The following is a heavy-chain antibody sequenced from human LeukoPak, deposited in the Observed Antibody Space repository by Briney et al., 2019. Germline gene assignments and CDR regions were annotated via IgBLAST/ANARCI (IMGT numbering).Heavy chain of an antibody. V-gene: IGHV3-23*01. CDR1: GFTFSSYA. J-gene: IGHJ5*02. CDR2: ISGSGGST. CDR3: AKDPVYYGSGSYPNWFDP. D-gene: IGHD3-10*01. Sequence: GGSLRLSCAASGFTFSSYAMSWVRQAPGKGLEWVSAISGSGGSTYYADSVKGRFIISRDNSKNTLYLQMNSLRAEDTAVYYCAKDPVYYGSGSYPNWFDPWGQGTLVTVSS.